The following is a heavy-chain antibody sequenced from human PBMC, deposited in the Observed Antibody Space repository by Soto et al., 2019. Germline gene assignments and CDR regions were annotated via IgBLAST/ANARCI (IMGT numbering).Heavy chain of an antibody. CDR1: GFTYNNFA. V-gene: IGHV3-21*01. CDR3: TRDSRTGYCSGISCYYYGMDV. J-gene: IGHJ6*02. D-gene: IGHD2-15*01. Sequence: PGGSLRLSCAASGFTYNNFAMNWVRQAPGKGLEWVSSISSGGNYIYYVDSVKGRFTISRDNAENSLYLQMNSLRPEDTAVYYCTRDSRTGYCSGISCYYYGMDVWGQGTTVTVSS. CDR2: ISSGGNYI.